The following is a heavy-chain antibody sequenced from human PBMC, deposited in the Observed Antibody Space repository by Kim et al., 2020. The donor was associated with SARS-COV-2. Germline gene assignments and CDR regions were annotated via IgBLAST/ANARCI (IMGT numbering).Heavy chain of an antibody. CDR2: IYPGDSDT. Sequence: GESLKISCKGSGYSFTSYWIGWVRQMPGKGLEWMGIIYPGDSDTRYSPSFQGQVTISADKSISTAYLQWSSLKASDTAMYYCATLNKYYDYIWGGREMSHWGQGTLVTVSS. J-gene: IGHJ4*02. V-gene: IGHV5-51*01. CDR1: GYSFTSYW. CDR3: ATLNKYYDYIWGGREMSH. D-gene: IGHD3-16*01.